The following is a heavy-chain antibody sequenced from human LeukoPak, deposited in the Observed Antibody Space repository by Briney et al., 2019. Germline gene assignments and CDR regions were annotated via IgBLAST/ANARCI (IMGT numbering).Heavy chain of an antibody. CDR1: GGSFSGYY. CDR3: ARGRYCSSTSCYQSH. Sequence: KASETLSLTCAVHGGSFSGYYWSWIRQPPGKGLEWIGEINHSGSTNYNPSLKSRVTISVDMSKNQFSLKLSSVTAADTAVYYCARGRYCSSTSCYQSHWGRGTLVTVSS. V-gene: IGHV4-34*01. J-gene: IGHJ4*02. D-gene: IGHD2-2*01. CDR2: INHSGST.